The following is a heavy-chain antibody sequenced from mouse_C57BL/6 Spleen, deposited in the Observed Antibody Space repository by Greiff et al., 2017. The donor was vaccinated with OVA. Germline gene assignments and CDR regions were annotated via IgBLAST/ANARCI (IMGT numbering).Heavy chain of an antibody. D-gene: IGHD2-3*01. CDR2: IYPGDGDT. CDR1: GYAFSNYW. J-gene: IGHJ3*01. V-gene: IGHV1-80*01. CDR3: GRYEGGWGVFAY. Sequence: QVQLQQSGAELVKPGASVKISCKASGYAFSNYWMNWVKQRPGQGLEWIGQIYPGDGDTNYNGKFKGKATLTADKSSSTAYMQLSSLTSEDSAVYFCGRYEGGWGVFAYWGQGTLVTVSA.